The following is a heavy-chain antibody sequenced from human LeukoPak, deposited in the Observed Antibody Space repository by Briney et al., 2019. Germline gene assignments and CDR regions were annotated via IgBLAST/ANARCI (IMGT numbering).Heavy chain of an antibody. CDR2: IKQDGSEK. D-gene: IGHD3-3*01. CDR3: ARVGDEPYHDFWSGYYGY. CDR1: GFTFSSYW. J-gene: IGHJ4*02. V-gene: IGHV3-7*01. Sequence: GGSLRLSCAASGFTFSSYWMSWVRQAPGKGLEWVANIKQDGSEKYYVDSVKGRFTISRDNAKNSLYLQMNSLRAEDTAVYYCARVGDEPYHDFWSGYYGYWGQGTLVTVSS.